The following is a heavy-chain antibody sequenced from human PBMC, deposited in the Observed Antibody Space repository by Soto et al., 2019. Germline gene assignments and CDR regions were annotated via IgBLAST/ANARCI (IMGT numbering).Heavy chain of an antibody. J-gene: IGHJ4*02. CDR2: INAGNGNT. Sequence: ASVKVSCKASGYTFTSYAMHWVRQAPGQRLEWMGWINAGNGNTKYSQKFQGRVTITRDKSTSTAYMELSSLRSEDTAVYYCARESIAAAGTVIFDYWGQGTLVTVSS. CDR3: ARESIAAAGTVIFDY. V-gene: IGHV1-3*01. CDR1: GYTFTSYA. D-gene: IGHD6-13*01.